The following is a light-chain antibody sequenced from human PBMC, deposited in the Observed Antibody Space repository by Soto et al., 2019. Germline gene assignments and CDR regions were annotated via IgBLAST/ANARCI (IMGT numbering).Light chain of an antibody. CDR1: SSDIGGYNY. Sequence: QSVLTQPASVSGSPGQSIAISCTGTSSDIGGYNYVSWYQQHPGKAPNLIIYDVSNRPSGVSDRFSGSKSGNTASLTISGLQAEDEAEYYCCSSISSSTYVFGTGTKVTVL. V-gene: IGLV2-14*01. J-gene: IGLJ1*01. CDR3: CSSISSSTYV. CDR2: DVS.